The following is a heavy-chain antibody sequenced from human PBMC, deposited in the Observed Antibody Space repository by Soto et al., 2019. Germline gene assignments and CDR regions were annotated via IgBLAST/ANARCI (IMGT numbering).Heavy chain of an antibody. J-gene: IGHJ4*02. CDR2: IDPSDSQT. V-gene: IGHV5-10-1*01. CDR3: ARQIYDSDTGPNFQYYFDS. D-gene: IGHD3-22*01. CDR1: GYSFAGYW. Sequence: GESLKISCKGSGYSFAGYWITWLRQKPGKGLEWMGRIDPSDSQTYYSPSFRGHVTISVTKSITTVFLQWSSLRASDTAMYYCARQIYDSDTGPNFQYYFDSWGQGTPVTVSS.